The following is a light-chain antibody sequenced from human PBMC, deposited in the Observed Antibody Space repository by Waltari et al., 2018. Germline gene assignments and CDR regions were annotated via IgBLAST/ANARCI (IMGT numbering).Light chain of an antibody. J-gene: IGLJ2*01. CDR2: DVS. Sequence: QSALTHPASVSGSPGQSITISCTGTSSDVGGYNYVSWYQQHPGKAPKLMIYDVSKRPSGVSNRFSGSKSGNTASLTISGLQAEDEADYYCCSYAGSYVVFGGGTKLTVL. CDR3: CSYAGSYVV. CDR1: SSDVGGYNY. V-gene: IGLV2-23*02.